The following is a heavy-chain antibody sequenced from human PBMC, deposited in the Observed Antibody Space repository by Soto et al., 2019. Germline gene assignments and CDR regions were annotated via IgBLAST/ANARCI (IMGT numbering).Heavy chain of an antibody. CDR1: GFTFSSYG. Sequence: GGSLRLSCAASGFTFSSYGMHWVRQAPGKGLEWVAVISYDGSNKYYADSVKGRFTISRDNSKNTLYLQMNSLRAEDTAVYYCAKGNSAVSGTCPRHWAQRTMVTVSS. CDR3: AKGNSAVSGTCPRH. D-gene: IGHD6-19*01. J-gene: IGHJ3*01. CDR2: ISYDGSNK. V-gene: IGHV3-30*18.